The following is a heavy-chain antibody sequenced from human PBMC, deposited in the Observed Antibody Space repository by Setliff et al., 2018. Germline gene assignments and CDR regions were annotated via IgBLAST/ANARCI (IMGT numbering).Heavy chain of an antibody. Sequence: ASVKVSCKTSAYSFSGYYIHWVRQAPGQGLEWMGWINTNNGGTKYAQTFQGRVTMTRDTSITTACMELSRLTSDDTAVYYCAKTKGFGDGWFDPWGQGTLVTV. D-gene: IGHD3-10*01. CDR1: AYSFSGYY. V-gene: IGHV1-2*02. CDR3: AKTKGFGDGWFDP. J-gene: IGHJ5*02. CDR2: INTNNGGT.